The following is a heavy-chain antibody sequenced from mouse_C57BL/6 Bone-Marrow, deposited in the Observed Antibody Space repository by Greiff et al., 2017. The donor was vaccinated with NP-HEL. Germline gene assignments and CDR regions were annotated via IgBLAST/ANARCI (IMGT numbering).Heavy chain of an antibody. J-gene: IGHJ4*01. CDR2: ISYDGSN. Sequence: EVQLQESGPGLVKPSQSLSLTCSVTGYSITSGYYWNWIRQFPGNKLEWMGYISYDGSNNYNPSLKNRISITRDTSKNQFFLKLNSVTTEDTATYYCAREYYYGSSPYYYAMDYWGQGTSVTVSS. V-gene: IGHV3-6*01. CDR1: GYSITSGYY. CDR3: AREYYYGSSPYYYAMDY. D-gene: IGHD1-1*01.